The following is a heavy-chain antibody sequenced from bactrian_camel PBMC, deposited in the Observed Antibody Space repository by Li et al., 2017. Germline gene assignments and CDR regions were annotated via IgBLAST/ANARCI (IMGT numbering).Heavy chain of an antibody. D-gene: IGHD5*01. Sequence: HVQLVESGGGLVQPGGSLRLSCKASGYTYSDYCMGWFRQAPGKQREAVAGIESDGSTSYANSVKGRFTISQDSAKNILYLQMRSLRPEDTAMYYCAASLGKTYCHAAFFLSRQRPNFGLMGQGTQVTVS. CDR1: GYTYSDYC. V-gene: IGHV3S53*01. CDR2: IESDGST. J-gene: IGHJ4*01.